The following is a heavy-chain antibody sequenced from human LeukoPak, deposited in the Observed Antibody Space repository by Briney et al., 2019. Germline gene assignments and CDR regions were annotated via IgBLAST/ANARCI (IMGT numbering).Heavy chain of an antibody. V-gene: IGHV4-59*01. CDR2: IYYSGST. Sequence: SETLSPTCTVSGGSISSYYWSWIRQPPGKGLEWIGYIYYSGSTNYNPSLKSRVTISVDTSKNQFSLKLSSVTAADTAVYYCAMVRDFNWFDPWGQGTLVTVSS. D-gene: IGHD3-10*01. CDR3: AMVRDFNWFDP. J-gene: IGHJ5*02. CDR1: GGSISSYY.